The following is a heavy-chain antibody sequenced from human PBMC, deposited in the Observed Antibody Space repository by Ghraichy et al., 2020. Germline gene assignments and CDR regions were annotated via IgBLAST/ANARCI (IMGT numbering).Heavy chain of an antibody. Sequence: SETLSLTCTVSGGSISSYYWSWIRQPPGKGLEWIGYIYYSGSTNYNPSLKSRVTISVDTSKNQFSLKLSSVTAADTAVYYCARHPRSGYYTQGYFDYWGQGTLVTVSS. D-gene: IGHD3-22*01. V-gene: IGHV4-59*08. CDR1: GGSISSYY. CDR3: ARHPRSGYYTQGYFDY. CDR2: IYYSGST. J-gene: IGHJ4*02.